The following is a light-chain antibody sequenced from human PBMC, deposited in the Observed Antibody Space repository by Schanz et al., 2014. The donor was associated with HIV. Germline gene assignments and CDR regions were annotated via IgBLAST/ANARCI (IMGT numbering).Light chain of an antibody. Sequence: EIVLTQSPGTLSLSPGERATLSCRASQSVSSDLAWYQQKPGQAPRPLISGASSRATGIPDRFSGSGSGTDFSLTISRLEPEDFAVYYCQQDGALPESFGQGTKVEI. J-gene: IGKJ2*03. CDR3: QQDGALPES. CDR1: QSVSSD. CDR2: GAS. V-gene: IGKV3-20*01.